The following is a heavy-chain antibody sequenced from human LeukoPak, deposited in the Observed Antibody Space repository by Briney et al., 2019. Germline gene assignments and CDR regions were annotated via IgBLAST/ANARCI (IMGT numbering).Heavy chain of an antibody. CDR3: ARDIYYYDSSGYYFPGGSDY. Sequence: AGSLRLSCAASGFTFSDYYMSWIRQAPGKGLEWVSYISGGGSTIYYADSVKGRFTISRDNAKDSLYLQMNSLRAEDTAVYYCARDIYYYDSSGYYFPGGSDYWGQGTLVTVSS. CDR1: GFTFSDYY. D-gene: IGHD3-22*01. V-gene: IGHV3-11*04. CDR2: ISGGGSTI. J-gene: IGHJ4*02.